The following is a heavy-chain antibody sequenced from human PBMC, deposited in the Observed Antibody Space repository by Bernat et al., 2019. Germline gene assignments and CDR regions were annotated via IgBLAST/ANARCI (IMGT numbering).Heavy chain of an antibody. J-gene: IGHJ3*01. D-gene: IGHD6-13*01. CDR3: ARVVSVRSSWDGIDF. CDR2: ISYDGSNK. Sequence: QVYLVESGGGVVQPGRSLRLSCAASGFTFSTYAVHWVRQAPGKGLECVALISYDGSNKYYADSVKGRFTISRDNYKNTLYLEMNSLRAEDTAVYYCARVVSVRSSWDGIDFWGQGTMVTVSS. V-gene: IGHV3-30*01. CDR1: GFTFSTYA.